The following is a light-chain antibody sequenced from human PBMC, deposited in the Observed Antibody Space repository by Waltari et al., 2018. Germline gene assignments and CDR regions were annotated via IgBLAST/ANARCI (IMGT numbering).Light chain of an antibody. J-gene: IGLJ2*01. Sequence: SYELTQPPSVSVSPGQTASITCSGDKLGDKYACWYQQRPGQSPGLVIYEDTKRPPGIPERFSGSNSGNTATLTISGTQAIDEADYYCQAWDSRTEVFGGGTKLTVL. CDR1: KLGDKY. V-gene: IGLV3-1*01. CDR3: QAWDSRTEV. CDR2: EDT.